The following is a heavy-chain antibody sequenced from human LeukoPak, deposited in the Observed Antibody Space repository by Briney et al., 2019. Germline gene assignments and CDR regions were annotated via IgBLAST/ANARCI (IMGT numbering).Heavy chain of an antibody. CDR2: IKGDESAR. CDR3: ARDVVGSLDY. Sequence: GGSLRLSCAASGFTFSSYWMAWVRQAPGKGLEWVANIKGDESARHQADSVKGRFTISRDNTRNSLYLQMTNLRGDDTTVYYCARDVVGSLDYWGQGTLVTVSS. D-gene: IGHD1-26*01. J-gene: IGHJ4*02. V-gene: IGHV3-7*01. CDR1: GFTFSSYW.